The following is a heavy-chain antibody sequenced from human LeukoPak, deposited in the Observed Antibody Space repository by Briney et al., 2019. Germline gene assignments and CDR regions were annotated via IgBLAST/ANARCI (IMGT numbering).Heavy chain of an antibody. CDR1: GFTFSSYA. V-gene: IGHV3-30*04. Sequence: GGSLRLSCAASGFTFSSYAMHWVRQAPGKGLEWVAVISYDGSNKYYADTVKGRLTISRDNSKNTLYLQMNNLRAEDTAVYFCAKDYYDILTGQPLSFDCWGQGTLVTVSS. CDR2: ISYDGSNK. J-gene: IGHJ4*02. D-gene: IGHD3-9*01. CDR3: AKDYYDILTGQPLSFDC.